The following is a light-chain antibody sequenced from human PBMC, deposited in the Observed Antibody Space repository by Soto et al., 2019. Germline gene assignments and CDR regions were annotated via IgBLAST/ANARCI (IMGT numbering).Light chain of an antibody. J-gene: IGLJ1*01. CDR3: SSYTGGNPSYV. V-gene: IGLV2-8*01. CDR1: SSDVGGYDY. CDR2: EVT. Sequence: QSVLTQPPSASGSPGQSVTISCTGTSSDVGGYDYASWYQQHPGKAPKLMIYEVTIRSSGVSDRFSGSKSGNTASLTVSGLQAEDEADYYCSSYTGGNPSYVFGTGTKVTVL.